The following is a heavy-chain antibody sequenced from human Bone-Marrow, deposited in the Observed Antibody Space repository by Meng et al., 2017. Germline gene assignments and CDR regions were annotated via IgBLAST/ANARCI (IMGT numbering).Heavy chain of an antibody. V-gene: IGHV4-4*07. CDR3: ARVEGGNNRYNWFDP. D-gene: IGHD1/OR15-1a*01. J-gene: IGHJ5*02. CDR2: IYTSGST. CDR1: CGSTSSYC. Sequence: GQVQESGPRLVQPSETPSLTCPFSCGSTSSYCWSWTRQPAGKGLEWIGRIYTSGSTNYNPSLKSRVTMSVDTSKNQFSLKLSSVTAADTAVYYCARVEGGNNRYNWFDPWGQGTLVTVSS.